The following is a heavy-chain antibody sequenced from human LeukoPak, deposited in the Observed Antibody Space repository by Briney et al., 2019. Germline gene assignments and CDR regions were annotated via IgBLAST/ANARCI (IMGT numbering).Heavy chain of an antibody. J-gene: IGHJ4*02. V-gene: IGHV4-59*01. Sequence: SETLSLTCTVSGGSISSYYWSWIRQPPGKGLEWIGYIYYSGSTNYNPSLKSRVTISVDTSKNQSSLKLSSVTAADTAVYYCARHAAMVPLDFDYWGQGTLVTVSS. CDR3: ARHAAMVPLDFDY. D-gene: IGHD5-18*01. CDR2: IYYSGST. CDR1: GGSISSYY.